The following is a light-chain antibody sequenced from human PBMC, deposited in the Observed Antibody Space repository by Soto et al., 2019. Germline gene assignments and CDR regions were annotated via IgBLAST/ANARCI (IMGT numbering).Light chain of an antibody. CDR3: SSSTNTNTLVL. CDR2: EGT. CDR1: SSDIGRYKF. Sequence: QSALTQPASVSGSPGQSVTISCTGTSSDIGRYKFVSWFQQHPGKAPKLLIFEGTNRPSGVSNRFSGSKSGNTASLTISGLXAEDEAIYFCSSSTNTNTLVLFGGGTKVTVL. V-gene: IGLV2-14*01. J-gene: IGLJ2*01.